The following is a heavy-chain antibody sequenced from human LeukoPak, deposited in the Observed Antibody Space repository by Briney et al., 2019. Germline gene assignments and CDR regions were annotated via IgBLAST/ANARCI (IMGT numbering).Heavy chain of an antibody. D-gene: IGHD3-10*01. Sequence: PSETLSLTCTVSGGSISISNYYWGWIRQPPGRGLEWIGSISYSGTYYNPSLKSRVTISVDTSKNQFSLRLSSVTAADTAVYYCATEAPNYYGSGSYASFDYWGQGTLVTVSS. CDR1: GGSISISNYY. J-gene: IGHJ4*02. CDR3: ATEAPNYYGSGSYASFDY. V-gene: IGHV4-39*07. CDR2: ISYSGT.